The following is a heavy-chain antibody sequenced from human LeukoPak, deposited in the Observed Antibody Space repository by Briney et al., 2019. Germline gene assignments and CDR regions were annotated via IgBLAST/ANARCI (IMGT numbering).Heavy chain of an antibody. CDR1: GGSISSSSYS. J-gene: IGHJ4*02. CDR3: ARHGNGGFVDYFDY. D-gene: IGHD1-1*01. V-gene: IGHV4-39*01. CDR2: IYYSGST. Sequence: PSETLSLTCTVSGGSISSSSYSWGWIRQPPGKGLEWIGSIYYSGSTYYNPSLKSRVTISVHTSKNQFSLKLSSVTAADTAVYYCARHGNGGFVDYFDYWGQGTLVTVSS.